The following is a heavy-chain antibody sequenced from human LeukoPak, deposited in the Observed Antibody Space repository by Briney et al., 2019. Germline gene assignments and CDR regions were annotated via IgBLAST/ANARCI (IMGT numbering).Heavy chain of an antibody. CDR2: ISYDGNNK. V-gene: IGHV3-30-3*01. CDR1: GFTFSSYA. D-gene: IGHD6-13*01. Sequence: PGGSLRPSCAASGFTFSSYAMHWVRQAPGKGLEWVAVISYDGNNKYYADSVKGRFIISRDNSKNTLYLQMNSLSSEDTAVYYCASSRGYSSSWYLDYWGQGTLVTVSS. CDR3: ASSRGYSSSWYLDY. J-gene: IGHJ4*02.